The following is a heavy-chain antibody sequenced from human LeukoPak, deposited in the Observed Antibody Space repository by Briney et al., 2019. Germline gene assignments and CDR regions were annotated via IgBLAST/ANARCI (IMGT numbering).Heavy chain of an antibody. D-gene: IGHD2-2*01. CDR2: INDSGSP. Sequence: SETLSLTCEVNGGSFNGYHWTWIRQSPGKGLEWIGEINDSGSPIYSPSLRSRLTISVDTSKNQFSVTLTSVTVADTAVYYCARGPHQHWPLGQFWGQGSLVTDSS. CDR3: ARGPHQHWPLGQF. J-gene: IGHJ4*02. V-gene: IGHV4-34*01. CDR1: GGSFNGYH.